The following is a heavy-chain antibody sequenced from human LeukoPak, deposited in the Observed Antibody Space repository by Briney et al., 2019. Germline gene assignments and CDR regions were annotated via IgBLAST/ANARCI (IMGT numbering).Heavy chain of an antibody. CDR3: ARGRVGATVGLYYFDY. V-gene: IGHV4-59*01. CDR2: FYYSWST. J-gene: IGHJ4*02. Sequence: SETLSLTCTVSGGSISSFYWRWIPQPPGKGLVWIGYFYYSWSTNCNPSLNSRVTISVDTSKNQFSLKLSSATDADTAVYDCARGRVGATVGLYYFDYWGQGTLVTVSS. CDR1: GGSISSFY. D-gene: IGHD1-26*01.